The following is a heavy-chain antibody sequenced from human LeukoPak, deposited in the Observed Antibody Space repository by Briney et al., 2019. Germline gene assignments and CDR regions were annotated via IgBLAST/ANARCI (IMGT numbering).Heavy chain of an antibody. CDR2: TYYRSKWYN. J-gene: IGHJ4*02. V-gene: IGHV6-1*01. Sequence: SQTLSLTCAISGDSVSSNSAAWNWIRQSPWRGLEWLGRTYYRSKWYNDYAVSVKSRITITPDTSKNQFSLQLNSVTPEDTAVYYCAREPLRGWEGYFDYWGQGTLVTVS. CDR3: AREPLRGWEGYFDY. D-gene: IGHD1-26*01. CDR1: GDSVSSNSAA.